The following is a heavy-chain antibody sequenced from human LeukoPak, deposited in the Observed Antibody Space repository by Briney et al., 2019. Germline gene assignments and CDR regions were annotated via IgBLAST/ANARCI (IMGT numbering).Heavy chain of an antibody. CDR3: ARQGSSWYGVSWFDP. J-gene: IGHJ5*02. CDR2: IYYSGST. Sequence: SETLSLTCTVSGGSIGSSSYYWGWIRQPPGKGLEWIGSIYYSGSTYYNPSLKSRVTISVDTSKNQFSLKLSSVTAADTAVYYCARQGSSWYGVSWFDPWGQGTLVTVSS. D-gene: IGHD6-13*01. V-gene: IGHV4-39*01. CDR1: GGSIGSSSYY.